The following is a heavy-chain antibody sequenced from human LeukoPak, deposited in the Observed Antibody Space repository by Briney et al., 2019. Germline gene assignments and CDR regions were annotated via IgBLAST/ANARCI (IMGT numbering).Heavy chain of an antibody. J-gene: IGHJ4*02. D-gene: IGHD2-15*01. V-gene: IGHV3-20*04. Sequence: GGSLRLSCAASGFTFDDYGMSWVRRAPGKGLEWVSGINWNGGSTGYADSVKGRFTISRDNAKNSLYLQMNSLRAEDTALYYCARTERWGCSGGSCYSGAGGAYYFDYWGQGTLVTVSS. CDR1: GFTFDDYG. CDR2: INWNGGST. CDR3: ARTERWGCSGGSCYSGAGGAYYFDY.